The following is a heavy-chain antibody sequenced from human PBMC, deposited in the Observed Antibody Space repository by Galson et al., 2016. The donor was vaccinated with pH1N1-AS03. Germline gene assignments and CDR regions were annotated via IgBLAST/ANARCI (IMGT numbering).Heavy chain of an antibody. CDR2: INPVNGNT. D-gene: IGHD3-16*01. Sequence: SVKVSCKASGYSFTRYAVHWVRQAPGQRLEWMGWINPVNGNTKYSQKFQGRVTITGDTSATTVYMELSSLRSEDTAVYYCARDLSRLGDYGYWGQGTLVTVSS. V-gene: IGHV1-3*01. CDR3: ARDLSRLGDYGY. CDR1: GYSFTRYA. J-gene: IGHJ4*02.